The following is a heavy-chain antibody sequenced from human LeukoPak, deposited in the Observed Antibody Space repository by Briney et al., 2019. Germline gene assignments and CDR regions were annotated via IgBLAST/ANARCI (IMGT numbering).Heavy chain of an antibody. J-gene: IGHJ4*02. CDR1: GFMFRDFTMAFDEHT. D-gene: IGHD3-10*01. CDR3: AKAYGSGSYPMGY. V-gene: IGHV3-43*01. CDR2: ISWDGGKT. Sequence: GGSLRLSCAASGFMFRDFTMAFDEHTIHWVRQAPGKGLEWVSLISWDGGKTDYADSVKGRFTISRDNRKHSLYLQMNSLSGDDTAVYYCAKAYGSGSYPMGYWGQGTLVTVSS.